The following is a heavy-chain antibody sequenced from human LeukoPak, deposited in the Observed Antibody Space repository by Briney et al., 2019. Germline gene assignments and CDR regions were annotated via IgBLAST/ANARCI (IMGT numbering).Heavy chain of an antibody. CDR1: GGTFSSYA. V-gene: IGHV1-69*04. J-gene: IGHJ4*02. Sequence: WASVKVSCKASGGTFSSYAISWVRQAHGQGLEWMGRIIPILGIANYAQKFQGRVTITADKSTSTAYMELSSLRSEDTAVYYCAREGYDFWSGYDYWGQGTLVTVSS. CDR2: IIPILGIA. D-gene: IGHD3-3*01. CDR3: AREGYDFWSGYDY.